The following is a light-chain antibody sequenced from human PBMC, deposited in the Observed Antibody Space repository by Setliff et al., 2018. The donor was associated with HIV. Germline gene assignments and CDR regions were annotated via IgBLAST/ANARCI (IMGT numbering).Light chain of an antibody. Sequence: QSVLTQPASVSGSPGQSITISCTGTSSDVGVYNYVSWYQQHPGKAPKLMIYDVSKRPSGISNRFSGSKSGKTASLTISGLQAEDEADYYCTSYTSSSTYGFATGTRSPS. CDR2: DVS. V-gene: IGLV2-14*01. CDR1: SSDVGVYNY. J-gene: IGLJ1*01. CDR3: TSYTSSSTYG.